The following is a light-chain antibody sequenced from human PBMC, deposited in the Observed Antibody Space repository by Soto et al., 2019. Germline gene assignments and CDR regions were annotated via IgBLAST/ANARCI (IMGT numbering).Light chain of an antibody. CDR3: SSYTSTSTWV. Sequence: QSALTQPASVSGSPGQSITISCAGTGGDVGAYNYVSWFQQHPGRAPKLMIYEVSNRPSGVSNRFSGSKSGNTASLTISGLQAEDEADYYCSSYTSTSTWVFGGGTKLTVL. CDR1: GGDVGAYNY. J-gene: IGLJ3*02. CDR2: EVS. V-gene: IGLV2-14*01.